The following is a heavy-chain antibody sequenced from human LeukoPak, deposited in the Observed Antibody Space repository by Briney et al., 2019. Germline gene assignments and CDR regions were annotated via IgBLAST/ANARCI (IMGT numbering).Heavy chain of an antibody. Sequence: PSETLSLTCAVYGGSFSGYYWSWIRQPPGKGLERIGEINHSGSTNYNPSLKSRVTISVDTSKNQFSLKLTSVTATDTAVYYCARGVYCSGGSCYLPFDYWGQGSLATVSS. CDR3: ARGVYCSGGSCYLPFDY. V-gene: IGHV4-34*01. J-gene: IGHJ4*02. CDR2: INHSGST. D-gene: IGHD2-15*01. CDR1: GGSFSGYY.